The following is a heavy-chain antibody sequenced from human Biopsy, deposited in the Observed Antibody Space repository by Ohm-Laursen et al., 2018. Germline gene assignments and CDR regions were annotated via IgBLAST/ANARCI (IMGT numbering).Heavy chain of an antibody. D-gene: IGHD2-2*01. V-gene: IGHV4-34*01. J-gene: IGHJ5*02. CDR1: GGTYSGYY. Sequence: GTLSLTCAVYGGTYSGYYWSWIRQPPGKGLEWIGEVHHDGRANYNPSLKSRVTISGDMSKKQFSLKLSGVTAADTAVYYCARFIVPSLHCSNGVCPIRWFDPWGQGTLVTVFS. CDR3: ARFIVPSLHCSNGVCPIRWFDP. CDR2: VHHDGRA.